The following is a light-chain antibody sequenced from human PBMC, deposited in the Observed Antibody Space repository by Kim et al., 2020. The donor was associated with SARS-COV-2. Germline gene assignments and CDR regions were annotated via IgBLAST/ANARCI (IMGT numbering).Light chain of an antibody. V-gene: IGLV2-14*01. CDR2: DVS. CDR1: SSDVGGYNC. Sequence: LTQPASVSGSPGQSITISCTGTSSDVGGYNCVSWYQQHPGKAPKLMIYDVSKRPSGVSNRFSGSKSGNTASLTISGLQAEDEADYYCSSYTSSSTFVFGTGTKVTVL. J-gene: IGLJ1*01. CDR3: SSYTSSSTFV.